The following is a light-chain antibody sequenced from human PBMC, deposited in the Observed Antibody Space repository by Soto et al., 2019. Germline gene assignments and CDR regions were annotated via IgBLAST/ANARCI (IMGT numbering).Light chain of an antibody. CDR1: SSDVGGYNY. Sequence: QSALTQPASVSGSPGQSITISCTGTSSDVGGYNYVSWYQQHPGKAPKLMIYDVSNRPSGVSNRFSGSKSGNTASLTISGLQADDEAASSSTLLYVFGTGTKLTVL. V-gene: IGLV2-14*01. J-gene: IGLJ1*01. CDR2: DVS. CDR3: TLLYV.